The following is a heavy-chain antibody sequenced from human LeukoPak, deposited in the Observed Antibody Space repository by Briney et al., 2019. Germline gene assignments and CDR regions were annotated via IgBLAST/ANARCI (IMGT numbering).Heavy chain of an antibody. CDR1: GFTFSSYS. V-gene: IGHV3-21*01. J-gene: IGHJ4*02. D-gene: IGHD3-3*01. Sequence: PGGSPRLSCAASGFTFSSYSMNWVRQAPGKGLEWVSSISSSSSYIYYADSVKGRFTISRDNAKNSLYLQMNSLRAEDTAVYYCARSLKLIYYDFWSGSDYWGQGTLVTVSS. CDR3: ARSLKLIYYDFWSGSDY. CDR2: ISSSSSYI.